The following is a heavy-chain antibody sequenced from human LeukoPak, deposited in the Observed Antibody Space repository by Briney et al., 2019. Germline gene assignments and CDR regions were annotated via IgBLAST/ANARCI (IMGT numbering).Heavy chain of an antibody. J-gene: IGHJ4*02. D-gene: IGHD5-18*01. Sequence: PGGSLRLSCAASGFTFSSYGMHWVRQAPGKGLEWVAVISYDGSNKYYADSVKGRFTISTDNSKNTLYLQMNSLRAEDTAVYYCAKDRRSGYSYGYFDYWGQGTLVTVSS. CDR2: ISYDGSNK. CDR1: GFTFSSYG. CDR3: AKDRRSGYSYGYFDY. V-gene: IGHV3-30*18.